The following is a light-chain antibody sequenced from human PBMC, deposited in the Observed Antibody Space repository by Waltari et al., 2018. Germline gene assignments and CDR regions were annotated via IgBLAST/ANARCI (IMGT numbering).Light chain of an antibody. J-gene: IGLJ1*01. CDR3: CSYAGSPFV. V-gene: IGLV2-23*01. CDR1: RSDVGIYNL. Sequence: QSALTQPASVSGSPGQSITISCTGTRSDVGIYNLVSWYQQHPGKAPKLMMYEGSKRPSGVSNRFYGSKNGNTASLTISGLQAEDEADYYCCSYAGSPFVFGTGTKVTVL. CDR2: EGS.